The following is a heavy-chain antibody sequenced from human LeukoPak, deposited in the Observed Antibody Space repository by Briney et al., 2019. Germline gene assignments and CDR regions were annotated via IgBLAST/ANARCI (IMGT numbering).Heavy chain of an antibody. Sequence: GGSPRLSCAASGFTFSSYAMSWVRQAPGKGRAWVSGISGRDSSTYYADSVKGRFTISRENSKNTLYLQMNSLRAEDTAVYYCATSGGSYWSWGQGTLVTVSS. CDR2: ISGRDSST. CDR3: ATSGGSYWS. D-gene: IGHD1-26*01. V-gene: IGHV3-23*01. CDR1: GFTFSSYA. J-gene: IGHJ5*02.